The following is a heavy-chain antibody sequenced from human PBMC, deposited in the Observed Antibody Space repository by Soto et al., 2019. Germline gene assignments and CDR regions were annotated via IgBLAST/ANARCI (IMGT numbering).Heavy chain of an antibody. CDR3: AHSCRTSSWYPCPLDY. CDR2: IYWDDDK. Sequence: GAWPTLGEPTQTLTLACTFSWVSLSPRGGGVGWVRPPPGKALEWLALIYWDDDKRYSPSLKSRLTITKDTSKNQVVLTMTNMDPVDTATYYCAHSCRTSSWYPCPLDYWGQGTLVTVSS. D-gene: IGHD6-13*01. V-gene: IGHV2-5*02. CDR1: WVSLSPRGGG. J-gene: IGHJ4*02.